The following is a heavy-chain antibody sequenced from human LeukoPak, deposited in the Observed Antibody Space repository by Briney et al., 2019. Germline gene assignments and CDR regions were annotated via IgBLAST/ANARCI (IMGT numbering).Heavy chain of an antibody. Sequence: SETLSLTCTVSGGSVSSGSYYWSWIRQPPGKGLEWIGYIYYSGSTNYNPSLKRRVTISVDTSKNQFSPKLSSVTAADTAVYYCARGNYCSGGSCYWFDPWGQGTLVTVSS. CDR1: GGSVSSGSYY. CDR2: IYYSGST. CDR3: ARGNYCSGGSCYWFDP. V-gene: IGHV4-61*01. J-gene: IGHJ5*02. D-gene: IGHD2-15*01.